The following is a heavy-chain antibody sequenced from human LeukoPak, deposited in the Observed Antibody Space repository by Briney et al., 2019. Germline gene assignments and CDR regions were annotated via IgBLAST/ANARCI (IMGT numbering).Heavy chain of an antibody. CDR1: GVTFSSYS. J-gene: IGHJ3*02. V-gene: IGHV3-21*01. CDR3: ARDESPVLLWFGEFPPHAFDI. CDR2: ISISSSYI. Sequence: GGSLTLSCAASGVTFSSYSMNWVRQAPGKGLGLVSSISISSSYIYYADSVKGRFTIPRDNAKNSLYLHMNSLRAADTAVYYSARDESPVLLWFGEFPPHAFDIWGQGTMVTVSS. D-gene: IGHD3-10*01.